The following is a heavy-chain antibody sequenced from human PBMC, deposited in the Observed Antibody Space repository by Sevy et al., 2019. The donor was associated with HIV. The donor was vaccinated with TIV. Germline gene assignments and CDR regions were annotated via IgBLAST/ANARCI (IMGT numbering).Heavy chain of an antibody. V-gene: IGHV1-8*01. CDR2: MNPNSGNT. Sequence: ASVKVSCKASGYTFTSYDINWVRQATGQGLEWMGWMNPNSGNTGYAQKFQGRVSMTRNTSISTAYMELSSLRSEDTAVYYRARGADVVVTACAFDIWGQGTMVTVSS. CDR1: GYTFTSYD. J-gene: IGHJ3*02. CDR3: ARGADVVVTACAFDI. D-gene: IGHD2-21*02.